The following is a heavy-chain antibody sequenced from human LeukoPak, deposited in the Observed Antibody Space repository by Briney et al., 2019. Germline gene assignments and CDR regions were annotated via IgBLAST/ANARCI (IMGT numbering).Heavy chain of an antibody. V-gene: IGHV3-23*01. CDR1: RFTFSSYA. CDR3: AKDGEEYCSGGSCYPWSGDY. D-gene: IGHD2-15*01. J-gene: IGHJ4*02. CDR2: ISGSGGST. Sequence: PGGSLRLSCAASRFTFSSYAMSWVRQAPGKGLEWVSAISGSGGSTYYADSVKGRFTISRDNSKNTLYLQMNSLRAEDTAVYYCAKDGEEYCSGGSCYPWSGDYWAQGTLVTVSS.